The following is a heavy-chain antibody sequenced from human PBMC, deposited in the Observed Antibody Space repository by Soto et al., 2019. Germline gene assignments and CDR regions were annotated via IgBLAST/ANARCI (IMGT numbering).Heavy chain of an antibody. Sequence: ASVKVSCKASGYTFTSYGISWVRQAPGQGLEWMGWISAYNGNTKYAQKLQGRVTMTTDTSTSTAYMEVRSLRSDDTAVYYCARDAAAGLNAYWGQGTLVTVSS. CDR1: GYTFTSYG. D-gene: IGHD6-13*01. J-gene: IGHJ4*02. CDR3: ARDAAAGLNAY. CDR2: ISAYNGNT. V-gene: IGHV1-18*01.